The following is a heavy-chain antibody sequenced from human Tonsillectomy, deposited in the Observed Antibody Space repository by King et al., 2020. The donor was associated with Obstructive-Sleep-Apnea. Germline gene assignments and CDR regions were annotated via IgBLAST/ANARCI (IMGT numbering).Heavy chain of an antibody. CDR2: IDSDGRNT. Sequence: VQLVESGGALVQPGGSLRLSCAASGFTFSTYWMHWVRQAPGKGLMWVSRIDSDGRNTTYADSVKGRFTISRDNAKNTLYLQMNSLRAEDTAVYYCARGKDIDWGQGTLVTVSS. V-gene: IGHV3-74*01. J-gene: IGHJ4*02. CDR3: ARGKDID. CDR1: GFTFSTYW. D-gene: IGHD2-15*01.